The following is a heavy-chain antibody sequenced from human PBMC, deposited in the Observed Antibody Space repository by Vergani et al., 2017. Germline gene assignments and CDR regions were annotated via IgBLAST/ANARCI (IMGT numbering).Heavy chain of an antibody. J-gene: IGHJ4*02. Sequence: QLQLQESGPGLVKPSETLSLTCTVSGGSLSSSSYYWGWIRQPPGKGLEWIGSIDYSGSTYYNPSLKSRVTISVDTSKNQFSLKLSSVTAADTSVYYCASHLPGIAVAGTFYFDYWGQGTLVTVSS. CDR3: ASHLPGIAVAGTFYFDY. V-gene: IGHV4-39*01. CDR1: GGSLSSSSYY. D-gene: IGHD6-19*01. CDR2: IDYSGST.